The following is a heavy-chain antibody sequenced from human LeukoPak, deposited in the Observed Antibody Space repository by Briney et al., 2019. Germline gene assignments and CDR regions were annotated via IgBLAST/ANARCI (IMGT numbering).Heavy chain of an antibody. J-gene: IGHJ4*02. CDR2: INQDGSAK. D-gene: IGHD4-17*01. CDR3: ARGGDDDFDLGDY. Sequence: GGSLRLSCAASRFTFGRYWMSWVRQAPGKGLEWVANINQDGSAKYYVDSVKGRFTIYRDNAKNSMYLQMNSLRAEDTAVYYCARGGDDDFDLGDYWGQGTPVTVSS. V-gene: IGHV3-7*01. CDR1: RFTFGRYW.